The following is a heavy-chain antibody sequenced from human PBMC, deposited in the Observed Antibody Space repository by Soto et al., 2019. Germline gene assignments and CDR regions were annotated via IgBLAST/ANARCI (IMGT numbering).Heavy chain of an antibody. D-gene: IGHD3-16*01. J-gene: IGHJ4*02. CDR1: GFTFSSYA. Sequence: EVQLLESGGGLVQPGASLRLSCAASGFTFSSYAMSWVRQAPGKGLEWVSAISGSGGSTYYADSVKGRFTISRDNSKNTLYLQLNSLRAEDTAVYYCPKDRHWGKGLDYWGQGTLVTVSS. CDR3: PKDRHWGKGLDY. CDR2: ISGSGGST. V-gene: IGHV3-23*01.